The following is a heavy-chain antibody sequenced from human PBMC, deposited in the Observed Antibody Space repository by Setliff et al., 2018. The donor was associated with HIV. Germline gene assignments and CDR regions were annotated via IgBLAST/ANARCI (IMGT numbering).Heavy chain of an antibody. CDR3: ARPNYYDSSGSFDY. Sequence: GGSLRLSCAASGFTFSSYAMSWVRQAPGKGLEWVSAISGSGGSTYYADSVKGRFTISRDNSKNTLYLQMNSLRAEDTALYYCARPNYYDSSGSFDYWGQGTLVTVSS. J-gene: IGHJ4*02. CDR1: GFTFSSYA. V-gene: IGHV3-23*01. CDR2: ISGSGGST. D-gene: IGHD3-22*01.